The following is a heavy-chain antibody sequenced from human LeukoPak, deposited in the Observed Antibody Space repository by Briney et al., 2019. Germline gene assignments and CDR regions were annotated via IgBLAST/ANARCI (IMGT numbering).Heavy chain of an antibody. Sequence: ASVKVSCKASGYSFIGYYMHWVRQAPGQGLEWMGIINPSGGSTSYAQKFQGRVTMTRDTSTSTVYMELSSLRSEDTAVYYCARVHGNWWFDPWGQGTLVTVSS. V-gene: IGHV1-46*01. CDR1: GYSFIGYY. CDR2: INPSGGST. D-gene: IGHD2/OR15-2a*01. J-gene: IGHJ5*02. CDR3: ARVHGNWWFDP.